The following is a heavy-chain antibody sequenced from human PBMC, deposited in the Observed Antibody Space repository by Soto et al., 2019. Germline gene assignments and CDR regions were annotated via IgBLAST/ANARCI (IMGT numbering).Heavy chain of an antibody. CDR1: GGSISSGDYY. V-gene: IGHV4-30-4*01. Sequence: KASETLSLTCTVSGGSISSGDYYWSWIRQPPGKGLEWIGYIYYSGSTYYNPSLKSRVTISVDTSKNQFSLKLSSVTAADTAVYYCARGPKPELQPGGWFDPWGQGTLVTVSS. CDR3: ARGPKPELQPGGWFDP. D-gene: IGHD1-7*01. J-gene: IGHJ5*02. CDR2: IYYSGST.